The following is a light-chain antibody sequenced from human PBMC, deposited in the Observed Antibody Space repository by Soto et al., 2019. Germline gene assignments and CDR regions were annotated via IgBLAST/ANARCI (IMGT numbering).Light chain of an antibody. Sequence: QSVLTQPPSASGTPGQRVTISCSGSSSDIGSNTVNWYQQLPGTAPKLLIYRDNHRPSGIPDRFSGSKSGTSASLDISGLQSEDEADYYCCSYAGSNTFYVFGTGTKLTVL. CDR1: SSDIGSNT. CDR2: RDN. V-gene: IGLV1-44*01. CDR3: CSYAGSNTFYV. J-gene: IGLJ1*01.